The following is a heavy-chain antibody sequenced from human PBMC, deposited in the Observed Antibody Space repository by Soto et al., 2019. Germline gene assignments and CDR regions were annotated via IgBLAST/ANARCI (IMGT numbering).Heavy chain of an antibody. CDR3: ARVSAAAGPGAFDI. CDR2: IYSGGTT. J-gene: IGHJ3*02. CDR1: GGSITNYY. D-gene: IGHD6-13*01. V-gene: IGHV4-4*08. Sequence: SETLSLTCTVSGGSITNYYWSWIRQPPGRGLEWIGYIYSGGTTSYNPSLGSRLTIFVDTSRNQFSLQLASVTAADTAVYYCARVSAAAGPGAFDIWGQGTMVTISS.